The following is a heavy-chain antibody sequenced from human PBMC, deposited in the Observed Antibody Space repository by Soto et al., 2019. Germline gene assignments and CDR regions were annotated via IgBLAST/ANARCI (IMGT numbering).Heavy chain of an antibody. CDR1: GYTSTSYA. V-gene: IGHV1-3*01. J-gene: IGHJ6*02. CDR3: ARSYQLRQDYYYYGMDV. CDR2: INAGNGNT. D-gene: IGHD2-2*01. Sequence: ASVKVSCKASGYTSTSYAMHWVRQAPGQRLEWMGWINAGNGNTKYSQKFQGRVTITRDTSASTAYMELSSLRSEDTAVYYCARSYQLRQDYYYYGMDVWGQGTTVTVSS.